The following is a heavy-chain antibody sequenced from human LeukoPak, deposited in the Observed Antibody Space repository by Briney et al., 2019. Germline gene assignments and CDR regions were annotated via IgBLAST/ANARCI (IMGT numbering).Heavy chain of an antibody. D-gene: IGHD2-8*01. CDR2: ISWNSGSI. CDR3: ARGNDYGMDV. J-gene: IGHJ6*02. Sequence: PGGSLRLSCAASGFTFDDYAMHWVRQAPGKGLEWVSGISWNSGSIGYADSAKGRFTISRDNAKNSLYLQMNSLRAEDTALYYCARGNDYGMDVWGQGTTVTVSS. V-gene: IGHV3-9*01. CDR1: GFTFDDYA.